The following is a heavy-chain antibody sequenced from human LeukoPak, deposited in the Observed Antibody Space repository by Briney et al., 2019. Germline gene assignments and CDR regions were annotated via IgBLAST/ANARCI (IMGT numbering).Heavy chain of an antibody. CDR1: GFTFSSYG. D-gene: IGHD2-15*01. CDR2: IWYDGSNK. V-gene: IGHV3-33*01. J-gene: IGHJ4*02. CDR3: ARDRSYCSGGSCYLDY. Sequence: PGRSLRLSCAASGFTFSSYGMHWVRQAPGKGLEWVAVIWYDGSNKYYADSVKGRFTISRDNSKNTLYLQMNSLRAEDTAVYYCARDRSYCSGGSCYLDYWGQGTLVTVSS.